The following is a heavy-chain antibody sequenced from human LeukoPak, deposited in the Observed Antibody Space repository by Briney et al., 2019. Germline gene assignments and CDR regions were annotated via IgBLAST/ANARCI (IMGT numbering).Heavy chain of an antibody. CDR3: ASLFRGYSYGDY. D-gene: IGHD5-18*01. CDR2: IYYSGST. Sequence: SPALALPCSVSCGSINSGGYYWGRLRPPPGEGLEWLRYIYYSGSTYYNPSLKSRVTISVDTSKNQFSLKLSSVTAADTAVYYCASLFRGYSYGDYWGQGTLVTVSS. CDR1: CGSINSGGYY. J-gene: IGHJ4*02. V-gene: IGHV4-31*03.